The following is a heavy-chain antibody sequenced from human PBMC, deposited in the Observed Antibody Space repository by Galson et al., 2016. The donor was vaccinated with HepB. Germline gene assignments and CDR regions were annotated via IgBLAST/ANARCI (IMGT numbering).Heavy chain of an antibody. CDR2: IIPRFSTP. J-gene: IGHJ5*01. D-gene: IGHD2-15*01. V-gene: IGHV1-69*13. CDR3: AREGRDGWKRYNWLDS. Sequence: SVKVSCKASGGIFSTYAINWVRQAPGQGLEWMGGIIPRFSTPNYAQKFKDRLTITADESTTTVSIELSSLRFEDTAMYYCAREGRDGWKRYNWLDSWGQGSLVTVPS. CDR1: GGIFSTYA.